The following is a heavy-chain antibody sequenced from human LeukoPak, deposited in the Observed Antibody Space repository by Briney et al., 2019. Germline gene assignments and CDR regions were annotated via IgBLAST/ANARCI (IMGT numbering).Heavy chain of an antibody. CDR3: AKDPNYYDFWSGYYKESHYYFDY. Sequence: GGSLRLSCAASGFTFSSYGMHWVRQAPGKGLEWVAFIRYDGSNKYYADSVKGRFTISRDNSKNTLYLQMNSLRAEDTAVYYCAKDPNYYDFWSGYYKESHYYFDYWGQGTLVTVSS. CDR1: GFTFSSYG. CDR2: IRYDGSNK. V-gene: IGHV3-30*02. J-gene: IGHJ4*02. D-gene: IGHD3-3*01.